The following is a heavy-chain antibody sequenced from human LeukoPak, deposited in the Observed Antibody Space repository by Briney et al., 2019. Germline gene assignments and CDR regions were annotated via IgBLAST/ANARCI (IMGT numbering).Heavy chain of an antibody. CDR1: GFTFSSYG. J-gene: IGHJ4*02. CDR2: ISGSGGRT. D-gene: IGHD3-22*01. Sequence: GGSLRLSCAASGFTFSSYGMSWVRQAPGKGLQWVSGISGSGGRTYYADSVKGRFTISRDNSKNTLYLQMNSLRAEDTAVYFCAKESESYDSSGSTFDYWGQGTLVTVSS. V-gene: IGHV3-23*01. CDR3: AKESESYDSSGSTFDY.